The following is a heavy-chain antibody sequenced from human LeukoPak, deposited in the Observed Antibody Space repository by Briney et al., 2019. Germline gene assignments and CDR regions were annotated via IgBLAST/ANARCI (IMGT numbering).Heavy chain of an antibody. D-gene: IGHD3-10*01. CDR3: AKDPPGSGSYNLDY. CDR2: IRYDGSNK. J-gene: IGHJ4*02. V-gene: IGHV3-30*02. Sequence: RPGGSLRLSCAASGFTFSSYGMPWVRQAPGKGLEWVAFIRYDGSNKYYVDSVKGRFTISRDNSKNTLYLQMNSLRAEDAAVYYCAKDPPGSGSYNLDYWGQGTLVTVSS. CDR1: GFTFSSYG.